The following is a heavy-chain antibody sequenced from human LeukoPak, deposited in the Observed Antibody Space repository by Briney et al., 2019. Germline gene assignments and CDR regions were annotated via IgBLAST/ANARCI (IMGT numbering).Heavy chain of an antibody. CDR1: GFTFDDYG. J-gene: IGHJ6*03. Sequence: GRSLRLSCAASGFTFDDYGMSWVRQAPGKGLEWVSGINWNGGSTGYADSVKGRFTISRDNAKNSLYLQMNSLRAEDTALYYCARECGGDCSPYYYYYMDVWGKGTTVTVSS. CDR2: INWNGGST. D-gene: IGHD2-21*02. V-gene: IGHV3-20*04. CDR3: ARECGGDCSPYYYYYMDV.